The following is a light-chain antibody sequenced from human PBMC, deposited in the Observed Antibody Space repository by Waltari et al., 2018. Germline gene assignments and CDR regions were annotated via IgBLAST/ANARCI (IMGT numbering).Light chain of an antibody. CDR2: FGS. CDR3: MQSLLALWT. CDR1: HSLLHRNGINY. V-gene: IGKV2-28*01. J-gene: IGKJ1*01. Sequence: DIVMTQSPFSLPVTPGEQASISRGSSHSLLHRNGINYLDWYLQKPGQSPPLLFSFGSNRASGVPSRFSASGSGTPFTLKISRVQADDVGVYYCMQSLLALWTFGQGTKVEIK.